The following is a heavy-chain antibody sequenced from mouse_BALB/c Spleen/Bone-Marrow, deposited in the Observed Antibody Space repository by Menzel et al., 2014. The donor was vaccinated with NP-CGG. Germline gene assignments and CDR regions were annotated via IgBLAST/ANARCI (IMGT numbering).Heavy chain of an antibody. CDR1: GFTSSSFG. Sequence: EVKLMESGGGLVQPGGSRKVSCAASGFTSSSFGMHWVRQAPEKGLEWVAYISSGSSTIYYADTVKGRFTISRDNPKNTLFLQMTSLRSEDTAMYYCARSTMITTGYYYAMDYWGQGTSVTVSS. CDR3: ARSTMITTGYYYAMDY. D-gene: IGHD2-4*01. J-gene: IGHJ4*01. CDR2: ISSGSSTI. V-gene: IGHV5-17*02.